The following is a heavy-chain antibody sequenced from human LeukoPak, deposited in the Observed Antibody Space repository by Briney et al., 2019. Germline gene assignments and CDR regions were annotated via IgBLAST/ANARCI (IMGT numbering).Heavy chain of an antibody. D-gene: IGHD3-3*01. Sequence: GGSLRLSCAASGFTFDNYGMSWVRQVPEKGLEWVSSINGNGGSTAYADSVKGRFTISRDNSKNTLYLQMNSLRAEDTAVYYCASATIFGVVIYYWGQGTLVTVSS. CDR3: ASATIFGVVIYY. J-gene: IGHJ4*02. CDR2: INGNGGST. V-gene: IGHV3-20*04. CDR1: GFTFDNYG.